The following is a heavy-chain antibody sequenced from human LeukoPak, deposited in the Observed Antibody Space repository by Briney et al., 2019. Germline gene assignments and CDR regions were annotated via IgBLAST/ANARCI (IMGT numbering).Heavy chain of an antibody. Sequence: GGSLRLSCAASGFTFRSSAMSWVRQAPGKGLEWVSTISGSGSSTYYADSVTGRFTISRDNAKNSLYLQMNSLRDEDTAVYYCAREDGDYGYYYYGMDVWGQGTTVTVSS. D-gene: IGHD4-17*01. CDR1: GFTFRSSA. CDR3: AREDGDYGYYYYGMDV. J-gene: IGHJ6*02. CDR2: ISGSGSST. V-gene: IGHV3-23*01.